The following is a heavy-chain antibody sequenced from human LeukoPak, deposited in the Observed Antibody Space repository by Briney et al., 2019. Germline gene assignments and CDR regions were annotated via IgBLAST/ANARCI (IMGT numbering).Heavy chain of an antibody. Sequence: GGSLRLSCAASGFTFDDYGMSWVRQAPGKGLVWVSRINSDGSSTSYADSVKGRFTISRDNAKNTLYLQMNSLRAEDTAVYYCARAWGSGVGDYWGQGTLVTVSS. CDR2: INSDGSST. CDR1: GFTFDDYG. D-gene: IGHD3-16*01. V-gene: IGHV3-74*01. CDR3: ARAWGSGVGDY. J-gene: IGHJ4*02.